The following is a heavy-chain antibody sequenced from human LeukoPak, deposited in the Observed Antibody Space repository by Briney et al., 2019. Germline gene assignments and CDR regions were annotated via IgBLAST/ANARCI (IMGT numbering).Heavy chain of an antibody. CDR3: ARASDPWLQLT. CDR2: ISYDGRTQ. CDR1: GFNFGSYG. J-gene: IGHJ5*02. Sequence: PGGSLRLSCVASGFNFGSYGMHWVRQTPDKGLEWVAGISYDGRTQNYADSVKGRFTISRDNSKSTLYLQMNSLRPEDTAVYYCARASDPWLQLTWGQGTLVTVSS. D-gene: IGHD5-24*01. V-gene: IGHV3-30*03.